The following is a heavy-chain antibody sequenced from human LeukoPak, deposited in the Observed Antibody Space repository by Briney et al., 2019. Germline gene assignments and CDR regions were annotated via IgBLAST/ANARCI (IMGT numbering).Heavy chain of an antibody. CDR1: GFTFTNYR. J-gene: IGHJ4*02. CDR2: ISSSSNNI. V-gene: IGHV3-21*01. D-gene: IGHD4-23*01. Sequence: GGSLRLSCAASGFTFTNYRMNWVRQAPGKGLEWVSSISSSSNNIYYVDSVKGRFTISRDNAKNSLYLQMNSLRAEDTAVYYCARDRYDYGGNPFDYWGQGTLVTVSS. CDR3: ARDRYDYGGNPFDY.